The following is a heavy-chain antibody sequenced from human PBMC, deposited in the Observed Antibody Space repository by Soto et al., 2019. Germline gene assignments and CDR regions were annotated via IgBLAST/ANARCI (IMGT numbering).Heavy chain of an antibody. V-gene: IGHV4-34*01. D-gene: IGHD2-2*01. J-gene: IGHJ3*02. CDR2: INHSGST. CDR1: GGSFSGYY. Sequence: SETLSLTCAVYGGSFSGYYWSGIRQPPGKGLEWIGEINHSGSTNYNPSLKSRVTISVDTSKNQFSLKLSSVTAADTAVYYCARGPVVPAATGAFDIWGQGTMVTVSS. CDR3: ARGPVVPAATGAFDI.